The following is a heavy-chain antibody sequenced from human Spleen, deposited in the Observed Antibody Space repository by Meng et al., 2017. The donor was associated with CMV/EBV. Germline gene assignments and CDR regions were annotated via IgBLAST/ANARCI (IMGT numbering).Heavy chain of an antibody. Sequence: GESLKISCTGSGFTFGNYALSWVRQAPGKGLEWVGFISSKSYGRTTEYAASVKGRFTISRDDSKSIAYLQMNSLKTEDTAVYYCTRDPGYYDFWDGMDVWGQGTTVTVSS. D-gene: IGHD3-3*01. V-gene: IGHV3-49*04. CDR2: ISSKSYGRTT. J-gene: IGHJ6*02. CDR3: TRDPGYYDFWDGMDV. CDR1: GFTFGNYA.